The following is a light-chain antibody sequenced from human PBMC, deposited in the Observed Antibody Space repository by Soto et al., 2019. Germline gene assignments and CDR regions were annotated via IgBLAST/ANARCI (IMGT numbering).Light chain of an antibody. CDR2: EVS. Sequence: QSVLTQPASVSGSPGQSITISCTGTSSDIGVYNYVSWYGQHPGKVPKLIIYEVSNRPSGVSNRFSGSKSGNTASLTISGLQAEDEGDYFCSSLTRSDTWVIGGGTKLTVL. CDR3: SSLTRSDTWV. V-gene: IGLV2-14*01. CDR1: SSDIGVYNY. J-gene: IGLJ3*02.